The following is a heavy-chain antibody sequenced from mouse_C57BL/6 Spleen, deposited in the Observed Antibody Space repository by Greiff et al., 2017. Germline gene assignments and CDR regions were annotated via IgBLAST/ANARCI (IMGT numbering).Heavy chain of an antibody. D-gene: IGHD1-1*01. CDR1: GYTFTSYW. V-gene: IGHV1-52*01. CDR3: ALTTVVATEGYFDV. J-gene: IGHJ1*03. CDR2: IDPSDSET. Sequence: QVQLQQPGAELVRPGSSVKLSCKASGYTFTSYWMHWVKQRPIQGLEWIGNIDPSDSETHYNQKFKDKATLTVDKSSSTAYMQLSSLTSEDSAVYYCALTTVVATEGYFDVWGTGTTVTVSS.